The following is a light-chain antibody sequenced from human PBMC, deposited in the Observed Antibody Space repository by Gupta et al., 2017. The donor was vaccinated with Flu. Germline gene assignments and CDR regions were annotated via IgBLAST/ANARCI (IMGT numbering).Light chain of an antibody. CDR1: QSLLHNNGNNY. CDR3: KQALQTPRT. J-gene: IGKJ1*01. Sequence: DIVMTQSPLSLPVTPGEPASISCRSSQSLLHNNGNNYLDWYLQKPGQSPQLLIYLGSNRASGVPDRFSGSGSGTDFTLKISRVGAEDVGVYYCKQALQTPRTFGQGTKVEIK. CDR2: LGS. V-gene: IGKV2-28*01.